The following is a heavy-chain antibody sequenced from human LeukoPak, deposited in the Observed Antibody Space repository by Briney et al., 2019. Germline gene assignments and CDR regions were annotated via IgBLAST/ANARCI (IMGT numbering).Heavy chain of an antibody. D-gene: IGHD2-21*01. Sequence: GGSLRLSCATSGFTFGDNHMDWVRQAPGKGREWIGRVRNKARNYNTEYVASVEGRFTISRDASKNSLYLQMDSLKIEDTGVYFCARDGQQGDQSAFDIWGQGTTVTVSS. CDR2: VRNKARNYNT. J-gene: IGHJ3*02. V-gene: IGHV3-72*01. CDR1: GFTFGDNH. CDR3: ARDGQQGDQSAFDI.